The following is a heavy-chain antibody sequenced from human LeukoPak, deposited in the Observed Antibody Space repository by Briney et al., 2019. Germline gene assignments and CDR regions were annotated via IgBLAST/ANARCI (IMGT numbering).Heavy chain of an antibody. D-gene: IGHD3-22*01. CDR3: ARMPSYYYDSSGYYPV. Sequence: SETLSLTCTVSGGSISSYYWSWIRQPPGKGLEWIGYIYYSGSTNYNPSLKSRVTISVDTSKNQFSLKLSSVTAADTAVYYCARMPSYYYDSSGYYPVWGQGTLVTVSS. J-gene: IGHJ4*02. CDR1: GGSISSYY. CDR2: IYYSGST. V-gene: IGHV4-59*01.